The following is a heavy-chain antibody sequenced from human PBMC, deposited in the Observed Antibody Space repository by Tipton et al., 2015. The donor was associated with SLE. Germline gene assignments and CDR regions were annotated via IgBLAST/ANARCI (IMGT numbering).Heavy chain of an antibody. Sequence: QLVQSGPEVRKPGESLKISCKGSGYSFLTYWIGWVRQMPGKGLEWMGIIYPGDSDTRYSPSFQGQVTISADKSISTAYLQWSSLKASDTAMYYCAISSGSYYGEFDYWGQGTLVTVSS. J-gene: IGHJ4*02. D-gene: IGHD1-26*01. CDR1: GYSFLTYW. V-gene: IGHV5-51*03. CDR3: AISSGSYYGEFDY. CDR2: IYPGDSDT.